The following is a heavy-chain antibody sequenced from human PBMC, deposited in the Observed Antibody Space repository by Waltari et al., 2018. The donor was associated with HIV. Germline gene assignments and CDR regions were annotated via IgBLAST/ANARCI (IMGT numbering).Heavy chain of an antibody. D-gene: IGHD6-19*01. J-gene: IGHJ4*02. CDR2: IYYSGST. CDR1: GGSISSSSYY. CDR3: ARGNGAVARWSVY. V-gene: IGHV4-39*01. Sequence: QLQLQESGPGLVKPSETLSLTCTVSGGSISSSSYYWGWIRQPPGKGLEWIGGIYYSGSTYDNPSLKSRVTISVDTSKNQFSLKLSSVTAADTAVYYCARGNGAVARWSVYWGQGTLVTVSS.